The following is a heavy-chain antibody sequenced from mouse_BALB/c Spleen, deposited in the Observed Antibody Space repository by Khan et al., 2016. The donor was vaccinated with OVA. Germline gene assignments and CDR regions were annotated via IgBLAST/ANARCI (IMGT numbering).Heavy chain of an antibody. CDR3: TRSGYGSFAY. Sequence: QVQLKQSGAELVKPGASVKLSCKASGYTFNSYYMYWVKQRPGQGLEWIGEINPNNGDANFNEKFKNKATLTVDKSSNTAFMQLSSLTSEDSAVYYCTRSGYGSFAYWGHGTLVTVSA. CDR2: INPNNGDA. CDR1: GYTFNSYY. D-gene: IGHD2-2*01. V-gene: IGHV1S81*02. J-gene: IGHJ3*01.